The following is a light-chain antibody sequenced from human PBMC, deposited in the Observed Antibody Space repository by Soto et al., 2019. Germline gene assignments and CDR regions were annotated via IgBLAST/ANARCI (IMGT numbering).Light chain of an antibody. Sequence: DIVMTQTPLSLSVTPGQPASISCKSSQSLLHSDGKTYLYWYLRKPGQSPQLLIYEVSNRLSGVPDRFSGSGSETDFKLKISRVEAEDVGVYYCLQTIQVPLTFGGGTKVEIK. CDR3: LQTIQVPLT. J-gene: IGKJ4*01. CDR1: QSLLHSDGKTY. V-gene: IGKV2D-29*02. CDR2: EVS.